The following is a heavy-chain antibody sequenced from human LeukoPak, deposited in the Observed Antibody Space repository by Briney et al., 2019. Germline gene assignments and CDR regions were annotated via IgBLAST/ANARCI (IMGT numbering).Heavy chain of an antibody. Sequence: SETLSLTCTVSGGSISSYYWSWIRQPPGKGLEWIGYISSSGTTKCNPSLKSRLTISVDTSKNQFSLKLTSVTAADTAVYYCARGQQWFDPWGQGTLVTVSS. CDR1: GGSISSYY. D-gene: IGHD6-13*01. CDR3: ARGQQWFDP. CDR2: ISSSGTT. J-gene: IGHJ5*02. V-gene: IGHV4-59*08.